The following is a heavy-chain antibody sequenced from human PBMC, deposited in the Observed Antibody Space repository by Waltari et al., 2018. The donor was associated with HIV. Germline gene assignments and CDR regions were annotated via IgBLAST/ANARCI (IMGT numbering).Heavy chain of an antibody. J-gene: IGHJ4*02. Sequence: EVQLVESGGGLVQPGGSLRPSRAAAVFTFTSKGMTGVRQAPGKGLEWVSFISSSSSTIYYADSVKGRFTISRDNAKNSLYLQMNSLRAEDTAVYYCARETYYYDSSGPYFDYWGQGTLVTVSS. CDR1: VFTFTSKG. CDR3: ARETYYYDSSGPYFDY. V-gene: IGHV3-48*01. CDR2: ISSSSSTI. D-gene: IGHD3-22*01.